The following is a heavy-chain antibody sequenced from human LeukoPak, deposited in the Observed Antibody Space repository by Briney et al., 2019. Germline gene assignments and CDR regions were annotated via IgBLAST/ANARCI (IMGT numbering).Heavy chain of an antibody. D-gene: IGHD3-22*01. J-gene: IGHJ4*02. Sequence: PGQSLKISCKGSGFSFTSYWIGWVRQMPGKGLEWMGIIYPDDSDTKYSPSFQGQVTISADKSISTAYLQWSSLKASDTAMYYCARLYYDVSGYLDYWGRGTLVTVSS. V-gene: IGHV5-51*01. CDR1: GFSFTSYW. CDR2: IYPDDSDT. CDR3: ARLYYDVSGYLDY.